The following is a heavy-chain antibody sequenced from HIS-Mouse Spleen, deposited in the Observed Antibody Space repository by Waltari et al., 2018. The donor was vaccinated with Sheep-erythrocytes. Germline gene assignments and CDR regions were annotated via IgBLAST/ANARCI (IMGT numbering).Heavy chain of an antibody. D-gene: IGHD3-22*01. Sequence: QVQLVQSGAEVKKPGSSVKVSCKASGGTFSSYAISWVRQAPGQGLEWMGRILPILGIANTAQKFQGRVTITADKSTSTAYMELSSLRSEDTAVYYCARSAVANYYDSSGYYYGYFQHWGQGTLVTVSS. J-gene: IGHJ1*01. CDR3: ARSAVANYYDSSGYYYGYFQH. CDR1: GGTFSSYA. CDR2: ILPILGIA. V-gene: IGHV1-69*04.